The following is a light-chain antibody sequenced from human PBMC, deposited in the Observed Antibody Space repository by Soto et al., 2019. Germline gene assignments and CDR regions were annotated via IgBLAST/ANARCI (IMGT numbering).Light chain of an antibody. Sequence: QSALAQPASVSGSPGQSITISCSGTSGDVGGYNYVSWYQQHPGKAPKLMLYEVSNRPSGVSNRFSGSKSGKTASLTISGLQAEDEADYYCSSYRASSTPDVFGTGTKLTVL. CDR1: SGDVGGYNY. CDR2: EVS. V-gene: IGLV2-14*01. CDR3: SSYRASSTPDV. J-gene: IGLJ1*01.